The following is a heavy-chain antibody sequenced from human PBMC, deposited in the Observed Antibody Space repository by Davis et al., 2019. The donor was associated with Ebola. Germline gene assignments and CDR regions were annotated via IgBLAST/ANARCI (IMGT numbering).Heavy chain of an antibody. CDR3: ARNKPVFGFWFDP. Sequence: SETLSLTCAVSGGSTSSGGYSWSWIRQPPGKGLEWIGYIYYSGITYYNPSLKSRVTISIDTSKKQFSLKLSSVTAADTAVYYCARNKPVFGFWFDPWGQGTLVTVSS. V-gene: IGHV4-30-2*05. D-gene: IGHD3-16*01. CDR1: GGSTSSGGYS. J-gene: IGHJ5*02. CDR2: IYYSGIT.